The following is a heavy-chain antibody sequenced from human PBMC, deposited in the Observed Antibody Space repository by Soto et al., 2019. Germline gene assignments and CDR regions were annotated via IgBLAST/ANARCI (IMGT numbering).Heavy chain of an antibody. J-gene: IGHJ6*03. CDR2: IYYSGST. CDR3: ARVSSSSRSSYYYYMDV. Sequence: SETLSLTCTVSGGSISSYYWSWIRQPPGKGLEWIGYIYYSGSTNYNPSLKSRVTISVDTSKNQFSLKLSSVTAADTAVYYCARVSSSSRSSYYYYMDVWGKGTTVTVSS. V-gene: IGHV4-59*01. D-gene: IGHD6-6*01. CDR1: GGSISSYY.